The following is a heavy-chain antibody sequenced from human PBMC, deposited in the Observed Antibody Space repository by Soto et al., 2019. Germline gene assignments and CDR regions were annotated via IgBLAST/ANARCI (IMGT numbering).Heavy chain of an antibody. D-gene: IGHD4-17*01. V-gene: IGHV1-18*01. Sequence: ASVKVSCQASGYTFTSYGISWVRQAPGQGLEWMGWISAYNGNTNYAQKLQGRVTMTTDTSTSTAYMELRSLRSDDTAVYYCARAGVTVTTRSVFQHWGQGTLVTVSS. CDR3: ARAGVTVTTRSVFQH. CDR1: GYTFTSYG. J-gene: IGHJ1*01. CDR2: ISAYNGNT.